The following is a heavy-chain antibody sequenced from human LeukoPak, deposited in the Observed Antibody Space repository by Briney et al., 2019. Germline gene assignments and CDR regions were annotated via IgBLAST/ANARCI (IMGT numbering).Heavy chain of an antibody. CDR3: VSPSYGSGSYELDY. D-gene: IGHD3-10*01. J-gene: IGHJ4*02. CDR2: ISSNGGST. Sequence: PGGSLRLSCSASGFTFSNYAMHWVRQAPGKGLEYVSSISSNGGSTYYADSVEGRFTISRDNSKNTLFLQMSSLSSEDTAVYYCVSPSYGSGSYELDYWGQGTLVTVSS. V-gene: IGHV3-64D*06. CDR1: GFTFSNYA.